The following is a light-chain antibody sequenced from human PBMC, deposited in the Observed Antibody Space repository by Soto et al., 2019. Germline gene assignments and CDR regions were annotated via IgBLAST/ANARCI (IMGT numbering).Light chain of an antibody. CDR2: EVS. V-gene: IGLV2-14*01. CDR1: TSDVGGFDS. J-gene: IGLJ3*02. CDR3: ISYTTSNTWV. Sequence: QSALTQPASVSGSPGQSITISCTATTSDVGGFDSVSWYQQHPGTAPRVIIYEVSNRPSGVSYRFSGSKSANTASLTISGLQADYEADYYCISYTTSNTWVFGGGTKLTVL.